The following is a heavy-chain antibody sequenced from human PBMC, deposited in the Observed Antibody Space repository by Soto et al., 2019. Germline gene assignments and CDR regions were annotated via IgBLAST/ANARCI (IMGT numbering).Heavy chain of an antibody. CDR1: GGSISSGNYY. CDR3: AREGDYGGNFRFYAFDI. D-gene: IGHD4-17*01. J-gene: IGHJ3*02. V-gene: IGHV4-30-4*01. Sequence: QVQLQESGPGLVKPSQTLSLTCTVSGGSISSGNYYWSWIRQPPGKGLEWIGYIYYSGSTYYNSSTDXRXTXSLXTSKNPFSLTLSSVPAADTAVYYCAREGDYGGNFRFYAFDIWGQGTMVTVSS. CDR2: IYYSGST.